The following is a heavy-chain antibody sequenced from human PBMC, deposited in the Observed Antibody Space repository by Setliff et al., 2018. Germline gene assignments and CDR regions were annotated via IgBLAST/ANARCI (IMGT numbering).Heavy chain of an antibody. Sequence: SETLSLTCTVSGYSISSGYYWGWIRQPPGKGLEWIGNMYHSGSVYYNPSLKSRVTISVDTSKNQFSLKVTSVTAADTAIYYCARTTGYRLEGDFDYWGQGTLVTVSS. CDR2: MYHSGSV. D-gene: IGHD3-16*01. J-gene: IGHJ4*02. V-gene: IGHV4-38-2*02. CDR1: GYSISSGYY. CDR3: ARTTGYRLEGDFDY.